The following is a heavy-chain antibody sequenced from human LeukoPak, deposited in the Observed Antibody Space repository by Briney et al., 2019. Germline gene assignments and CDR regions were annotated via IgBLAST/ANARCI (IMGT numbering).Heavy chain of an antibody. CDR3: ARVAYDILTGYPHFGY. J-gene: IGHJ4*02. CDR1: GYTFTGYY. D-gene: IGHD3-9*01. Sequence: GASVKVSCKASGYTFTGYYMHWVRQAPGQGLEWMGIINPSGGSTSYAQKFQGRVTMTRDMSTSTVYMELSSLRSEDTAVYYCARVAYDILTGYPHFGYWGQGTLVTVSS. V-gene: IGHV1-46*01. CDR2: INPSGGST.